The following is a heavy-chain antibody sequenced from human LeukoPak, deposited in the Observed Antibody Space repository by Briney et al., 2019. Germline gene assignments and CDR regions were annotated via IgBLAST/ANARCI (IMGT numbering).Heavy chain of an antibody. J-gene: IGHJ4*02. Sequence: GGSLRLSCAASGFTFSSYSMNWVRQAPGKGLEWVSSITSSSSYIYYADSVRGRFTISRDNAKNSLYLQMNSLRAEDTAVYYCARGSVGQWLVPSFDYWGQGTLVTVSS. CDR1: GFTFSSYS. CDR2: ITSSSSYI. D-gene: IGHD6-19*01. V-gene: IGHV3-21*01. CDR3: ARGSVGQWLVPSFDY.